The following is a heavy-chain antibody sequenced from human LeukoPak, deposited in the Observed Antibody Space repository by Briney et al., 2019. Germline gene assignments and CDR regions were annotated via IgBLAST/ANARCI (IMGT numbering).Heavy chain of an antibody. V-gene: IGHV3-30-3*01. CDR2: ISYDGSNK. D-gene: IGHD6-13*01. Sequence: GGSLRLSCAASGFTFSSYAMHWVRQAPGKGLEWVAVISYDGSNKYYADSVKGRFTISRDNSKNTLYLQMNGLRAEDTAVYYCARESSSSWYFDYWGQGTLVTVSS. CDR3: ARESSSSWYFDY. CDR1: GFTFSSYA. J-gene: IGHJ4*02.